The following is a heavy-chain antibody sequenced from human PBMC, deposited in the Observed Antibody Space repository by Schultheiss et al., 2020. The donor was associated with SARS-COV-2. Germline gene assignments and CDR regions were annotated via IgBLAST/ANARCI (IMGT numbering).Heavy chain of an antibody. J-gene: IGHJ4*02. Sequence: SETLSLTCAVYGGSFSGYYWSWIRQPPGKGLEWIGEINHSGSTNYNPSLKSRVTISVDTSKNQFSLKLSSVTAADTAVYYCARGGYCSSTSCYREGDYWGQGTLVTVSS. CDR2: INHSGST. CDR1: GGSFSGYY. CDR3: ARGGYCSSTSCYREGDY. V-gene: IGHV4-34*01. D-gene: IGHD2-2*02.